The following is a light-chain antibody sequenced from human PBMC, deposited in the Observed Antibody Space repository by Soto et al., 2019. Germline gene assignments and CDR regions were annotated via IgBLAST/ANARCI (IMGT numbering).Light chain of an antibody. CDR2: LNSDGSH. CDR1: SGHSSYA. Sequence: QLVLTQSPSASASLGASVKLPCPLSSGHSSYAIAWHQQQPEKGPRYLMKLNSDGSHSKGDGIPDRVSGSSSGAERYLTISSLQSEDEADYYCQTWGTGTVVFGGGTKLTVL. V-gene: IGLV4-69*01. J-gene: IGLJ2*01. CDR3: QTWGTGTVV.